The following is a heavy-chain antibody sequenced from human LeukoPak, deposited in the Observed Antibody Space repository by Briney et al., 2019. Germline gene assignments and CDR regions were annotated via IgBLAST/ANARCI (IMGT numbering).Heavy chain of an antibody. CDR2: INSDGSST. D-gene: IGHD1-1*01. CDR3: ARSRSTTGTLGSVDH. V-gene: IGHV3-74*01. CDR1: GFIFSSYW. J-gene: IGHJ4*02. Sequence: GGSLRLSCAASGFIFSSYWMHWVRQAPGKGLVWVSRINSDGSSTSYADSVKGRFTISRDNAKNTLYLQMDSLRAEDTAVYYCARSRSTTGTLGSVDHWGQGTLVTVSS.